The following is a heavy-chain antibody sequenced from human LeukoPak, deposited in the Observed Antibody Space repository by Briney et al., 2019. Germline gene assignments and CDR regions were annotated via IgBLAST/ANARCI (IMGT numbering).Heavy chain of an antibody. D-gene: IGHD3-22*01. Sequence: GGSLRLSCAASGFTFSDYYMSWVRQAPGKGLEWVSYISSGDTTIYYADSVRGRFTISRDNAKNSLYLQMNSLRAEDTAVYYCARDYDSSGYYYYFDYWGQGTLVPVSS. V-gene: IGHV3-11*01. CDR1: GFTFSDYY. CDR3: ARDYDSSGYYYYFDY. J-gene: IGHJ4*02. CDR2: ISSGDTTI.